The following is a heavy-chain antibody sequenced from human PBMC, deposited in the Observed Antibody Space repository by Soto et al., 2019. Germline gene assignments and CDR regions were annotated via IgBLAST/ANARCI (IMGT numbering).Heavy chain of an antibody. J-gene: IGHJ5*02. CDR2: SYATGTT. CDR3: VRDGTKTLRDWFAP. Sequence: PSAILSLTVTVSGASISGFYWSWIRKAAGKGLEWIGRSYATGTTDSNPSLKSRVMMSVDTSKKQFRLELRSVTHGETDVYYCVRDGTKTLRDWFAPWGQG. V-gene: IGHV4-4*07. CDR1: GASISGFY. D-gene: IGHD1-1*01.